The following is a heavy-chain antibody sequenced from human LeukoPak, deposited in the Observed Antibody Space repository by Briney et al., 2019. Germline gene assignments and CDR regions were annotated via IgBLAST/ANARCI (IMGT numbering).Heavy chain of an antibody. CDR1: GGSISSHY. Sequence: SETLSLTCTVSGGSISSHYWSWIRQPPGKGLEWIGEINHSGSTNYNPSLKSRVTISVDTSKNQFSLKLSSVTAADTAVYYCARGPARVLLWFGELPHFDYWGQGTLVTVSS. V-gene: IGHV4-34*01. CDR2: INHSGST. CDR3: ARGPARVLLWFGELPHFDY. D-gene: IGHD3-10*01. J-gene: IGHJ4*02.